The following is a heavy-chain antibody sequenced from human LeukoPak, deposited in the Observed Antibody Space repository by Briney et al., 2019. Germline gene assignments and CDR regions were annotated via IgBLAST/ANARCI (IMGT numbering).Heavy chain of an antibody. CDR3: ARGNGGDYADY. J-gene: IGHJ4*02. D-gene: IGHD4-17*01. Sequence: PGGSLRLSCAASGFTVINNYMTWVRQAPGKGLEWVSVIYSGGTTHYADSVKGRFTISRDNSKNTLYLQMNSLRVDDTAVYYCARGNGGDYADYWGQGSLVTVSS. CDR1: GFTVINNY. V-gene: IGHV3-53*01. CDR2: IYSGGTT.